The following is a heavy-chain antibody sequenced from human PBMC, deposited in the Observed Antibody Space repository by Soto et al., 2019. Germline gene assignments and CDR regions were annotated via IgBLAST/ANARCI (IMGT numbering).Heavy chain of an antibody. CDR1: GGTFSSYA. CDR3: AGGGEYDFRFCFDP. J-gene: IGHJ5*02. V-gene: IGHV1-69*13. Sequence: ASVKVSCKASGGTFSSYAISWVRQAPGQGLEWMGGIIPIFGTANYAQKFQGRVTITADESTSTAYMELSSLRSEDTAVYYCAGGGEYDFRFCFDPWGQGTLVTVSS. CDR2: IIPIFGTA. D-gene: IGHD3-3*01.